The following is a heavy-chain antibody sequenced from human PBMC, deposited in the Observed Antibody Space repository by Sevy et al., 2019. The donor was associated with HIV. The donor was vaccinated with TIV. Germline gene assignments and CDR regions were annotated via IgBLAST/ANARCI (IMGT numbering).Heavy chain of an antibody. J-gene: IGHJ4*02. CDR3: ASYTIFGVDNYV. CDR1: GGSISSSSYY. V-gene: IGHV4-39*01. D-gene: IGHD3-3*01. Sequence: SETLSLTCTVSGGSISSSSYYWGWIRQPPGKGLEWIGSIYYSGSTYYNPSLKSRVTISVDTSKNQLSLKLSSVTAADTAAYYCASYTIFGVDNYVWGQGTLVTVSS. CDR2: IYYSGST.